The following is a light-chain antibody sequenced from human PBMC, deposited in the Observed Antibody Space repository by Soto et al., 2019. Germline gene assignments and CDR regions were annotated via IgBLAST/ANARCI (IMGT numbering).Light chain of an antibody. CDR2: GAS. V-gene: IGKV3-15*01. CDR3: QQYNNWPQT. CDR1: QSVSSN. Sequence: EIVMTQSPATLSVFPGERATLSCRASQSVSSNLAWYQQQHGQAPRLLMYGASTRATGMPVRFSGSGSGTEFTLSISSLQSEDYAVYYCQQYNNWPQTFGQGTKVAIK. J-gene: IGKJ1*01.